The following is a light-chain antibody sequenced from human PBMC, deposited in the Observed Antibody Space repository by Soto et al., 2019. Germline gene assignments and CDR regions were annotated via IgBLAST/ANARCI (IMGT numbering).Light chain of an antibody. J-gene: IGLJ3*02. CDR3: CSYAGGNTLV. Sequence: QSALTQPASVSGSAEQSITSSCTRTSSEAGNDSLVSWYQQHPGKAPKLMIYEGNRRPSGTSKRFSGSKSGNTASLTISGLQAEDEADYYCCSYAGGNTLVFGGGTKLTVL. CDR2: EGN. CDR1: SSEAGNDSL. V-gene: IGLV2-23*01.